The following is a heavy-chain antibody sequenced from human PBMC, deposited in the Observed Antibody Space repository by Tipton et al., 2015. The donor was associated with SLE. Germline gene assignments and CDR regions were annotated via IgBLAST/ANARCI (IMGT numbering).Heavy chain of an antibody. CDR1: GFTVSSNY. Sequence: GSLRLSCAASGFTVSSNYMSWVRQAPGKGLEWVSVIYSGGSTYYADSVKGRFTISRDISKNTLYLQMNSLRAEDTAVYYCARDFIAAVGALDIWGKGTMVTVSS. CDR3: ARDFIAAVGALDI. J-gene: IGHJ3*02. V-gene: IGHV3-53*05. CDR2: IYSGGST. D-gene: IGHD6-13*01.